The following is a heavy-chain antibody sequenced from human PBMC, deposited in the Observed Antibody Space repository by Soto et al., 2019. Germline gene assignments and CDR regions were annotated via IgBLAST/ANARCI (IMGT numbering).Heavy chain of an antibody. CDR2: IKQDGSDK. CDR3: VRSRYGGCFDF. V-gene: IGHV3-7*04. J-gene: IGHJ4*02. Sequence: GGSLRLSCAASGLTFGSYWMTWVRQAPGKGLEWVANIKQDGSDKYYVDSVKGRFTISRDNAKDSLHLQINSLRAEDTAVYYCVRSRYGGCFDFWGQGTLVTVSS. D-gene: IGHD4-17*01. CDR1: GLTFGSYW.